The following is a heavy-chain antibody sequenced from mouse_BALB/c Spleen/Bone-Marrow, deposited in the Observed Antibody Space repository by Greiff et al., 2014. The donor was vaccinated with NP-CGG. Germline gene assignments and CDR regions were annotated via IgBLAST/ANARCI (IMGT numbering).Heavy chain of an antibody. V-gene: IGHV1-67*01. D-gene: IGHD2-1*01. J-gene: IGHJ3*01. CDR2: ISTYSGNT. CDR3: ASPIYYGNYEGFAY. Sequence: QVHVKQSGPELVRPGVSVKISCKGSGYTFTDYAMHWVKQSHAKSLEWIGVISTYSGNTNYNQKFKGKATMTVDKSSSTAYMELARLTSEDSGIYYCASPIYYGNYEGFAYRGQGTLVTVSA. CDR1: GYTFTDYA.